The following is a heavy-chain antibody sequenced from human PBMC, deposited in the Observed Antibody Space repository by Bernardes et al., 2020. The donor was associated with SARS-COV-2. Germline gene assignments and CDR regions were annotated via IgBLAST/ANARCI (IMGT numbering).Heavy chain of an antibody. D-gene: IGHD1-26*01. CDR2: IYTSGST. CDR3: AREGGSSRDFDY. Sequence: TLSLTCTVSGGSVSSGSYYWTWIRQPAGKGLEWIGRIYTSGSTTYNPSLKSRVTISVDRSKNKFSLKVSSVTAADTAVYYCAREGGSSRDFDYWGQGTLVTVSS. J-gene: IGHJ4*02. V-gene: IGHV4-61*02. CDR1: GGSVSSGSYY.